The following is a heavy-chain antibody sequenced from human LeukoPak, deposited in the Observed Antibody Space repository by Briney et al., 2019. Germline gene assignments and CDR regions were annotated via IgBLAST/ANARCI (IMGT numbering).Heavy chain of an antibody. CDR3: ARGGVSGWFDP. Sequence: ASVKVSCKASGYTFTSYAMHWVRQAPGQRLEWMGWINAGYGNTKYSQKFQGRVTITADESTSTAYMDLSSQTSDDTAVYYCARGGVSGWFDPWGQGTLVTVSS. J-gene: IGHJ5*02. CDR1: GYTFTSYA. V-gene: IGHV1-3*01. CDR2: INAGYGNT. D-gene: IGHD2-8*01.